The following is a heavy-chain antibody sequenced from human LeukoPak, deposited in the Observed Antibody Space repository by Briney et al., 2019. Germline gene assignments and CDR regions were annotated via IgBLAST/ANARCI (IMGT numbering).Heavy chain of an antibody. CDR3: ARVGLWHYPVDS. Sequence: GGSLRLSCAASGFTFSSYSMNWVRQAPGKGLEWVSYITSSSSIIYYGDSVKGRFTVSRDNAKNSLYLQMNSLRAEDTAVYYCARVGLWHYPVDSWGQGTPVTVSS. D-gene: IGHD1-7*01. J-gene: IGHJ4*02. CDR2: ITSSSSII. V-gene: IGHV3-48*01. CDR1: GFTFSSYS.